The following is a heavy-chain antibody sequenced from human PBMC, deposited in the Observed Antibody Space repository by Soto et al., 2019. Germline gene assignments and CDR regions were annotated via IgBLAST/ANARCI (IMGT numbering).Heavy chain of an antibody. CDR3: TITDFGDYWYLDL. CDR2: IIPALGTA. D-gene: IGHD4-17*01. J-gene: IGHJ2*01. V-gene: IGHV1-69*08. CDR1: GGTFSSHT. Sequence: QDQLVQSGAEVKKPGSSVKVYCKASGGTFSSHTFSWVRQAPGQGLEWMGRIIPALGTATYAQKFQGRVTITADESATTVYMELNSLRSEDTAVYYCTITDFGDYWYLDLWGRGTLVTVSS.